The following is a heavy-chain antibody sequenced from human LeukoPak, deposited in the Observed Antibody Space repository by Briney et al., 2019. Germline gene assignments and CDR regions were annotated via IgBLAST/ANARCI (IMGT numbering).Heavy chain of an antibody. D-gene: IGHD2-2*01. V-gene: IGHV5-51*01. CDR3: ARQDQLSYYYYGMDV. J-gene: IGHJ6*02. CDR2: IYPGDSDT. CDR1: GYGFTSYW. Sequence: GESLKISCKGSGYGFTSYWIGWVRQLPGKGLEWMGIIYPGDSDTRYSPSFQGQVTISADKSISTAYLQWSSLKASDTAMYYCARQDQLSYYYYGMDVWGQGTTVTVSS.